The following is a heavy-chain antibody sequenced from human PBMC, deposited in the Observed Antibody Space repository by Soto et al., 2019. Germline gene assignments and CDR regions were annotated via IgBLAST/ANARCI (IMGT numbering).Heavy chain of an antibody. CDR1: GYSFTSYW. V-gene: IGHV5-51*01. J-gene: IGHJ4*02. CDR2: IYPGDSDT. CDR3: ARQRKGAYSSSWYYYFDH. D-gene: IGHD6-13*01. Sequence: EVQLVQSGAEVKKPGESLKISCKGSGYSFTSYWIGWVRQMPGKGLEWMGIIYPGDSDTRYGPSFQGQVTISFDKSISTAYLQWSSLKASDTAMYYCARQRKGAYSSSWYYYFDHWGQGTQVTVSS.